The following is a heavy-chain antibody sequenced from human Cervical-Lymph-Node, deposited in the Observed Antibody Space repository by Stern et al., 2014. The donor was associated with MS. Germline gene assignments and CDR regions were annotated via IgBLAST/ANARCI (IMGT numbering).Heavy chain of an antibody. CDR1: GFTFSSYG. CDR2: ISYDGSNK. CDR3: AKGWTH. V-gene: IGHV3-30*18. D-gene: IGHD2-15*01. J-gene: IGHJ4*02. Sequence: VQLVESGGGLVKPGRSLRLSCAASGFTFSSYGMHWVRQAPGKGLEWVAVISYDGSNKYYADSVKGRFTISRDNSKNTLYLQMNSLRAEDTAVYYCAKGWTHWGQGTLVTVSS.